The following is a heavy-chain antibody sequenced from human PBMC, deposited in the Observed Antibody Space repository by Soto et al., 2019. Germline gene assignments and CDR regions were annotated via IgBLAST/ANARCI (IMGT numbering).Heavy chain of an antibody. CDR2: INAANGDT. CDR1: GYTFTSYG. CDR3: VRRHVSAPAIDWFDT. J-gene: IGHJ5*02. V-gene: IGHV1-3*01. Sequence: GASVKVSCKASGYTFTSYGIHWVRQAPGQRLEWMGWINAANGDTKYSPKFQGRVTITRDTSASTAYMELSSLRSEDTAVYYCVRRHVSAPAIDWFDTWGQGPLVTVSS. D-gene: IGHD2-21*02.